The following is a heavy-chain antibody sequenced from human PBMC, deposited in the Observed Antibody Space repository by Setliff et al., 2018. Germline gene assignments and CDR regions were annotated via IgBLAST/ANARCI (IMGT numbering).Heavy chain of an antibody. Sequence: PSETLSLTCTVSGGSISSRSYYWAWIRQPPGKGLECIGSFSESGSIYYSPSLKSRVTISVDTSKNQFSLNLNSVTAADTAVYYCARQGGDYYDGSGYYYAPFDYWGQGILVTVSS. CDR2: FSESGSI. CDR3: ARQGGDYYDGSGYYYAPFDY. D-gene: IGHD3-22*01. J-gene: IGHJ4*02. CDR1: GGSISSRSYY. V-gene: IGHV4-39*01.